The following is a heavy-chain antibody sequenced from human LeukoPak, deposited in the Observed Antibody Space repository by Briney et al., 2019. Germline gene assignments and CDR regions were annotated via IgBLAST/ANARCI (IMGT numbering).Heavy chain of an antibody. CDR1: GLTLSSYS. V-gene: IGHV3-21*01. D-gene: IGHD3-16*01. CDR3: ARDIVMAFGGVPPYYFDY. J-gene: IGHJ4*02. CDR2: ISSSSSYI. Sequence: PGGSLRLSCAASGLTLSSYSMNWVRQAPGKGLEWVSSISSSSSYIYYADSVKGRFTISRDNAKNSLYLQMNSLRAEDTAVYYCARDIVMAFGGVPPYYFDYWGQGTLVTVSS.